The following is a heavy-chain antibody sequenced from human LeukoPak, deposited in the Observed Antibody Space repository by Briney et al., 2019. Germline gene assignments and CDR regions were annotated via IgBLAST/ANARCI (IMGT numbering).Heavy chain of an antibody. J-gene: IGHJ4*02. D-gene: IGHD3-22*01. V-gene: IGHV3-23*01. CDR3: AKAYYYDSSGYYAPSNIDY. Sequence: GGSLRLSCVVSGFMSGSYPMTWVRQDPRKGLEWLSTVSGRGDSTYYADSVKGRFTISRDNSKNTLYLQMNSLRAEDTAVYYCAKAYYYDSSGYYAPSNIDYWGQGTLVTVSS. CDR2: VSGRGDST. CDR1: GFMSGSYP.